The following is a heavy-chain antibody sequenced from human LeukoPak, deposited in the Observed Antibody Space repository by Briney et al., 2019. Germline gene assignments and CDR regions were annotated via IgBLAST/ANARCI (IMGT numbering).Heavy chain of an antibody. CDR3: ASQGTYYDILTGYFPVYYFDY. D-gene: IGHD3-9*01. CDR2: ISGSGGST. V-gene: IGHV3-23*01. CDR1: GFTFSSYA. J-gene: IGHJ4*02. Sequence: GSLRLSCAASGFTFSSYAMSWVRQAPGKGLEWVSAISGSGGSTYYADSVKGRFTTSRDNSKNTLYLQMNSLRAEDTAVYYCASQGTYYDILTGYFPVYYFDYWGQGTLVTVSS.